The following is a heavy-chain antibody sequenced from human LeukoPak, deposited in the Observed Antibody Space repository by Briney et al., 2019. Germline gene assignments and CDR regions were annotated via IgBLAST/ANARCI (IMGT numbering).Heavy chain of an antibody. CDR1: GGSISSHY. D-gene: IGHD3-3*01. J-gene: IGHJ4*02. Sequence: SETLSHTCTVSGGSISSHYWSWIRQPPGKGLEWIGYIYYSGSTNYNPSLKSRVTISVDTSKNQFSLKLSSVTAADTAVYYCAREAPRPDFWSGYYRGQFDYWGQGTLVTVSS. CDR3: AREAPRPDFWSGYYRGQFDY. CDR2: IYYSGST. V-gene: IGHV4-59*11.